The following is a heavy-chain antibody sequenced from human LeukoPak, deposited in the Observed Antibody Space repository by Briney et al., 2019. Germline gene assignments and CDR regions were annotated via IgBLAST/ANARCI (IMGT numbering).Heavy chain of an antibody. D-gene: IGHD3-22*01. V-gene: IGHV4-39*01. J-gene: IGHJ4*02. Sequence: SETLSLTCTVSGGSISSSSYYWGWLRQPPGKGLEWIGSIYYSGSTYYNPSLKSRVTISVDTSKNQFSLKLSSVTAADTAVYYCARGSYDSSGYYPTGYWGQGTLVTVSS. CDR3: ARGSYDSSGYYPTGY. CDR1: GGSISSSSYY. CDR2: IYYSGST.